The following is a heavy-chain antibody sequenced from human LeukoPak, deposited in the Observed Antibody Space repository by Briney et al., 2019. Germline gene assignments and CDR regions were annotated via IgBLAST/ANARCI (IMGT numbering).Heavy chain of an antibody. CDR3: ARGGLSSTSRFIDY. J-gene: IGHJ4*02. Sequence: ASVKVSCKASGYTFTDYYMQWVRQAPGQGLEWMGWFNPNSGGTNYAQKFQGRVTTTRDTSISTAYMELSRLRSDDTAVYYCARGGLSSTSRFIDYWGQGTLVTVSS. V-gene: IGHV1-2*02. CDR1: GYTFTDYY. CDR2: FNPNSGGT. D-gene: IGHD2-2*01.